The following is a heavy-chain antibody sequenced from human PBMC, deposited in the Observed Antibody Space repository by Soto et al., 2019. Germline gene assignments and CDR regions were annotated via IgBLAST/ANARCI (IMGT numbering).Heavy chain of an antibody. J-gene: IGHJ4*02. Sequence: PXESLKISCKGCGCSFATYWIGWVRQMPGKGLEWMGIIYPGDSDTRYSPSFQGQVTISADKYISTAYLQWSSLKASDTAMYYCARKDSSSAFDYWGQGTLVTVSS. D-gene: IGHD3-22*01. V-gene: IGHV5-51*01. CDR1: GCSFATYW. CDR2: IYPGDSDT. CDR3: ARKDSSSAFDY.